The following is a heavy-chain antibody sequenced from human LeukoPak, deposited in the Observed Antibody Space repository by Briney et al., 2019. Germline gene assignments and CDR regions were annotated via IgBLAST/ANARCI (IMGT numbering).Heavy chain of an antibody. CDR2: ISGSGGST. J-gene: IGHJ4*02. CDR1: GFTFSGYA. V-gene: IGHV3-23*01. Sequence: GGSLRLSCAASGFTFSGYAMSWVRQAPGKGLDWVSAISGSGGSTYYADSVKGRFTISRDNSKNTLYLQMNSLRAEDTAVYYCAKPVCSGGSCSYYFDYWGQGTLVTVSS. D-gene: IGHD2-15*01. CDR3: AKPVCSGGSCSYYFDY.